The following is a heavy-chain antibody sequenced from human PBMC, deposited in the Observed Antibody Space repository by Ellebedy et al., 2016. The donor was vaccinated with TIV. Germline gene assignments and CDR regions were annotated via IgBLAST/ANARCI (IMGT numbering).Heavy chain of an antibody. CDR1: GGSISSSSYY. J-gene: IGHJ6*03. V-gene: IGHV4-39*01. Sequence: SETLSLXCTVSGGSISSSSYYWGWIRQPPGKGLEWIGSIYYSGSTYYNPSLKSRVTISVDTSKNQFSLKLSSVTAADTAVYYCAVLGYCSSTSCYTGYYYYMDVWGKGTTVTVSS. CDR2: IYYSGST. CDR3: AVLGYCSSTSCYTGYYYYMDV. D-gene: IGHD2-2*02.